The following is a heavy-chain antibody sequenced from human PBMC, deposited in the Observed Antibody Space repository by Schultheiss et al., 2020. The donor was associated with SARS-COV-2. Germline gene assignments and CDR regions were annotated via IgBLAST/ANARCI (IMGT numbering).Heavy chain of an antibody. CDR1: GGSVSSLHW. CDR2: IYYSGST. V-gene: IGHV4-4*02. D-gene: IGHD3-16*01. Sequence: SETLSLTCAVSGGSVSSLHWWTWVRQSPGKGLEWIGSIYYSGSTYYNPSLKSRVTMSVDRSRTQFSLKLSSVTAADTAVYYCGRQGGPEQEIDSWGQGTLVTVSS. J-gene: IGHJ4*02. CDR3: GRQGGPEQEIDS.